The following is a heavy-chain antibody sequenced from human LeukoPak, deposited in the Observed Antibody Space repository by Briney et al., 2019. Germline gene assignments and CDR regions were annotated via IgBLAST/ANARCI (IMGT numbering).Heavy chain of an antibody. V-gene: IGHV3-7*03. J-gene: IGHJ4*02. CDR1: GFTFSSYW. CDR2: IKQDGSEK. D-gene: IGHD3-22*01. Sequence: PGGSLRLSCAASGFTFSSYWMSWVRQAPGKGLEWVANIKQDGSEKYYVDSVKGRFTISRDNAKNSLYPQMSSLRAEDTAVYYCARVKAPNLAYYYDSSGYQFDYWGQGTLVTVSS. CDR3: ARVKAPNLAYYYDSSGYQFDY.